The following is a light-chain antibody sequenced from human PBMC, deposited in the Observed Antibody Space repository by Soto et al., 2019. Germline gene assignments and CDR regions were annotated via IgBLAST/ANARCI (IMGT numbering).Light chain of an antibody. Sequence: VLTQSPGTLSFSPGERCTRACRSSQSVSSSYLAWYQQKPGQAPRLLIYGASSRATGIPDRFSGSGSGTDFTLTINRLEPEDFAVYYCQQYGSSPRTFGQGTKVDIK. CDR3: QQYGSSPRT. CDR2: GAS. V-gene: IGKV3-20*01. J-gene: IGKJ1*01. CDR1: QSVSSSY.